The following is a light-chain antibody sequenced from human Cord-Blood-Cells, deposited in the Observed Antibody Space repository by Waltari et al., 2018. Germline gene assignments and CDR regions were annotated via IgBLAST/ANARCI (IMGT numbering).Light chain of an antibody. CDR2: DVS. CDR1: SSDVGGSNY. CDR3: SSYTSSSTLV. J-gene: IGLJ1*01. Sequence: QSALTQPASVSGSPGQSITISCTGTSSDVGGSNYVSWYQQHPGKAPKLMIYDVSNRPSGVSNRFSGSKSGNTASLTISGLQAEDEADYSCSSYTSSSTLVFGTGTKVTVL. V-gene: IGLV2-14*03.